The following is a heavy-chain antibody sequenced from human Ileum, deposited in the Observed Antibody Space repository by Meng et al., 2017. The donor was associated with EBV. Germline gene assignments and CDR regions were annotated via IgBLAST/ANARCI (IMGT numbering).Heavy chain of an antibody. CDR2: IYHSGST. J-gene: IGHJ4*02. V-gene: IGHV4-4*03. CDR1: GDSISSNNW. CDR3: ASGRDYAWHS. D-gene: IGHD4-17*01. Sequence: QLQLQEACPGRVKPPGTLSLPWAVSGDSISSNNWWSWVRQPPGKGLEWIGEIYHSGSTNYNPSFKSRVTMSVDKSKNQISLNLSSVTAADTAVYYCASGRDYAWHSWGRGTLVTVSS.